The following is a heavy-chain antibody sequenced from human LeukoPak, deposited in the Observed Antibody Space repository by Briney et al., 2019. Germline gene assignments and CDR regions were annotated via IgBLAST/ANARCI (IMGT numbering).Heavy chain of an antibody. CDR2: IYHSGST. CDR3: ARDGPYYYDSSGYYDAFDI. V-gene: IGHV4-4*02. D-gene: IGHD3-22*01. Sequence: SGTLSLTCAVSGGSISSSNWWSWVRQPPGKGLEWIGEIYHSGSTNYNPSLKSRVTISVDKSKNQFSLKLSPVTAADTAVYYCARDGPYYYDSSGYYDAFDIWGQGTMVTVSS. J-gene: IGHJ3*02. CDR1: GGSISSSNW.